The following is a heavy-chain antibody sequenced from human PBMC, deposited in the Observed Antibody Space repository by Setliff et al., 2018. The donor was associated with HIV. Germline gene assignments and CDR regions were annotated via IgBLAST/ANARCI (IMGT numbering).Heavy chain of an antibody. CDR2: IRYDGSNK. CDR3: AKEGGYYGDYVVDY. CDR1: GFTFSSHS. V-gene: IGHV3-30*02. J-gene: IGHJ4*02. D-gene: IGHD4-17*01. Sequence: PGGSLRLSCAASGFTFSSHSMNWVRQAPGKGLEWVAFIRYDGSNKYYADSVKGRFTISRDNSKNTLYLQMNSLRAEDTAVYYCAKEGGYYGDYVVDYWGQGTLVTVSS.